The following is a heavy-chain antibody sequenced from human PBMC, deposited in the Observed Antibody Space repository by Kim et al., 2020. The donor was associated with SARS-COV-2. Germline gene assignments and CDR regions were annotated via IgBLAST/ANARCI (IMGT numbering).Heavy chain of an antibody. D-gene: IGHD3-9*01. V-gene: IGHV4-34*01. Sequence: SETLSLTCAVYGGSFSGYYWSWIRQPPGKGLEWIGEINHSGSTNYNPSLKSRVTISVDTSKNQFSLKLSSVTAADTAVYYCARTQRPFYYDILTGYNGAFDIWGQGTMVTVSS. CDR3: ARTQRPFYYDILTGYNGAFDI. CDR1: GGSFSGYY. J-gene: IGHJ3*02. CDR2: INHSGST.